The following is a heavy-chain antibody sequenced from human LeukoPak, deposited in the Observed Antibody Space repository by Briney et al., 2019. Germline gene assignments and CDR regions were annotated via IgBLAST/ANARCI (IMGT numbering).Heavy chain of an antibody. CDR1: GYTFTSYG. CDR3: ARGEAYYDILTGVDY. D-gene: IGHD3-9*01. CDR2: ISAYNGNT. V-gene: IGHV1-18*01. Sequence: ASVKVSCKAPGYTFTSYGISWVRQAPGQGLEWMGRISAYNGNTNYAQKLQGRVTMTTDTSTSTAYMELRSLRSDDTAVYYCARGEAYYDILTGVDYWGQGTLVTVSS. J-gene: IGHJ4*02.